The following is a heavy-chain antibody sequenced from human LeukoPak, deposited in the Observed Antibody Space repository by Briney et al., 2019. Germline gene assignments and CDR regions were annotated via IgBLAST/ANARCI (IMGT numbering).Heavy chain of an antibody. J-gene: IGHJ3*02. CDR3: AKGSGYSYGSRAFDT. CDR1: GFTFDDYA. D-gene: IGHD5-18*01. Sequence: PGGSLRLSCAASGFTFDDYAMHWVRQAPGKGLEWVSGISWNSGSIGYADSVKGRFTISRDNAKNSLYLQMNSLRAEDTALYYCAKGSGYSYGSRAFDTWGQGTMVTVSS. CDR2: ISWNSGSI. V-gene: IGHV3-9*01.